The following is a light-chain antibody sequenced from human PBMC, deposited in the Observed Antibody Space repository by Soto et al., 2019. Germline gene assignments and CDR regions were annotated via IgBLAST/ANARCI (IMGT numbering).Light chain of an antibody. V-gene: IGKV3-15*01. CDR3: QQYIDWPPGT. J-gene: IGKJ1*01. Sequence: EIVVTQSPATLSVSPGERVTLSCRASQSVSSSLAWYQQRPGQAPRLLIYDTSTRAAGISARFSGSGSGTEFTLTISSLQSEDFAVYYGQQYIDWPPGTFGQGTAVEIK. CDR2: DTS. CDR1: QSVSSS.